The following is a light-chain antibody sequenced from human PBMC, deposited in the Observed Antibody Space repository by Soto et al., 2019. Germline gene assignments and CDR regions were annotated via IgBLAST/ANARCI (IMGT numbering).Light chain of an antibody. V-gene: IGKV1-27*01. CDR2: AAS. CDR3: QNYNGAPWT. CDR1: QGISTY. Sequence: DIQMTQSPSSLSASVGDRVTITCRASQGISTYLVWYQQKPGTVPKLLIFAASTLQSGVPSRFRGSGYGTDFTLTISSLQPEDVATYYCQNYNGAPWTFGQGTKVEIK. J-gene: IGKJ1*01.